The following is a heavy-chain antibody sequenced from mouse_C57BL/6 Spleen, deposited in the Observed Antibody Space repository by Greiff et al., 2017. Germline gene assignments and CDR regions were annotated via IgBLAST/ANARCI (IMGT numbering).Heavy chain of an antibody. J-gene: IGHJ2*01. Sequence: EVQLVESGGGLVKPGGSLKLSCAASGFTFSSYAMSWVRQTPEKRLEWVATISDGGSYTYYPDNVKGRFTISRDNAKNNLYLQMSHLKSEDTAMYYCARDRGMVTTRYFDYWGQGTTLTVSS. CDR3: ARDRGMVTTRYFDY. CDR1: GFTFSSYA. CDR2: ISDGGSYT. D-gene: IGHD2-2*01. V-gene: IGHV5-4*01.